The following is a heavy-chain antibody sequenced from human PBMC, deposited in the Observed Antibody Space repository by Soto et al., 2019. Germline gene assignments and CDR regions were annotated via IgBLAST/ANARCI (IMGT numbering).Heavy chain of an antibody. CDR1: GYTFTSYY. Sequence: QVQLVQSGAEVKKPGASVRISCKAHGYTFTSYYMNWVRQAPGQGLEWMGVINPAAGDTTYAEKFEGRVTMTMDTSTRTVYMDLNSLRSDDTAVYYCARMMGYLLGVDHYYDGMDVWGQGTTVTISS. CDR3: ARMMGYLLGVDHYYDGMDV. V-gene: IGHV1-46*01. J-gene: IGHJ6*02. D-gene: IGHD3-16*01. CDR2: INPAAGDT.